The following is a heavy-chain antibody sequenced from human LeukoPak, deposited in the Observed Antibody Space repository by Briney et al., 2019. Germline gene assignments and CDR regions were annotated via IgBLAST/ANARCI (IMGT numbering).Heavy chain of an antibody. J-gene: IGHJ4*02. V-gene: IGHV1-18*01. D-gene: IGHD4-23*01. CDR3: ARVTGGGNFDY. CDR1: GYTFTSYG. Sequence: ASVKVSCTASGYTFTSYGISWVRQAPGQGLEWIGWISAYNDNTNYAQKLQGRVTMTTDTSTSTAYMELRSLRSDDTAVYYCARVTGGGNFDYWGQGTLVTVSS. CDR2: ISAYNDNT.